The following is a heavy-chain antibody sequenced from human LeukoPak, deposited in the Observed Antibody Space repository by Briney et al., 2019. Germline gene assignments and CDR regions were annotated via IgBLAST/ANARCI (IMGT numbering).Heavy chain of an antibody. CDR1: GFAFSSYA. J-gene: IGHJ4*02. D-gene: IGHD3-22*01. CDR2: ISGSGGST. Sequence: PGGSLRLSCAASGFAFSSYAMTWVRQAPGKGLEWVSGISGSGGSTYYADSVKGRFTISRDNSKNTLYLQMNSLRAEDTALYYCAGTPNGGDTSAYYETPYFDYWGQGTLVTVSS. V-gene: IGHV3-23*01. CDR3: AGTPNGGDTSAYYETPYFDY.